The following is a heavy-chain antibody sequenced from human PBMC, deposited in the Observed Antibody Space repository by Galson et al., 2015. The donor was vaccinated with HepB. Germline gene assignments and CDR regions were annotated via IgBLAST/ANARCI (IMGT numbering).Heavy chain of an antibody. V-gene: IGHV1-69*13. CDR2: IIPIFGTA. D-gene: IGHD3-22*01. CDR3: VRRYDSSGYPTQNYYYYYMDV. Sequence: SVKVSCKASGGTFSSYAISWVRQAPGQGLEWMGGIIPIFGTANYAQKFQGRVTITADESTSTAYMELSSLRSEDTAVYYCVRRYDSSGYPTQNYYYYYMDVWGKGTTVTVSS. J-gene: IGHJ6*03. CDR1: GGTFSSYA.